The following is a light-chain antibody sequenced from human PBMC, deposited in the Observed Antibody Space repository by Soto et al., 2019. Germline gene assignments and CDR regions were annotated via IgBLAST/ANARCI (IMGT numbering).Light chain of an antibody. V-gene: IGLV1-51*01. CDR3: GTWDSSLSADV. CDR2: DNN. Sequence: QSALAQPASVSGSPGQSITISCIGNSSDIGASNFVSWYQQRPGKAPKLLIYDNNKRPSGIPDRFSGSKSGTSATLGITGLQTGDEADYYCGTWDSSLSADVFGTGTKLTVL. J-gene: IGLJ1*01. CDR1: SSDIGASNF.